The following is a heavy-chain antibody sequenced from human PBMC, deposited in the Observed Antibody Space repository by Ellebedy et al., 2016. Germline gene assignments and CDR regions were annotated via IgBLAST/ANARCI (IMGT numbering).Heavy chain of an antibody. J-gene: IGHJ4*02. CDR3: AKDITWYGGKYATFEY. Sequence: GGSLRLSCAASGFTFSTYAMSWVRQAPGKGLEWVSAISCGGATIYYADSVKGRFTISRDNSRDTLSLQMSSLTAEDTAIYYCAKDITWYGGKYATFEYWGQGTLVTVSS. V-gene: IGHV3-23*01. CDR2: ISCGGATI. CDR1: GFTFSTYA. D-gene: IGHD1-26*01.